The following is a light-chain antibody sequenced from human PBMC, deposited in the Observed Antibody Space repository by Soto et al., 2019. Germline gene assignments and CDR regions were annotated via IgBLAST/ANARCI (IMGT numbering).Light chain of an antibody. CDR3: TSYTSSSTQV. CDR1: SSDVGGYDY. CDR2: EVT. V-gene: IGLV2-14*01. Sequence: QSVLTQPASVSGSAGQSITISCTGTSSDVGGYDYVSWYQQHPGTAPRLILFEVTNRPSGVSNRFSGSKSGNTASLTISGLQAEDEADYYCTSYTSSSTQVFGTGTKVTVL. J-gene: IGLJ1*01.